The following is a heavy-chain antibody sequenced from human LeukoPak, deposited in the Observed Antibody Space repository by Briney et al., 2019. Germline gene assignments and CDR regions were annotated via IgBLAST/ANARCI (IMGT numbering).Heavy chain of an antibody. J-gene: IGHJ6*03. V-gene: IGHV1-18*01. Sequence: GASVKVSCKASGYTFTMNGISWVRQAPGQGLEWMGWISSYNGKANYAQRLQGRVTMTTDTSTSTAYMELRSLRSDDTAVYYCARRGKDYSNYYYYYYYYMDVWGKGTTVTVSS. CDR3: ARRGKDYSNYYYYYYYYMDV. CDR1: GYTFTMNG. CDR2: ISSYNGKA. D-gene: IGHD4-11*01.